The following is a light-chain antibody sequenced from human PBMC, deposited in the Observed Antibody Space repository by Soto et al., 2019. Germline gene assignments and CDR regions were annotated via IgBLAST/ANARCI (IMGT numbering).Light chain of an antibody. Sequence: EIVLTQSPGTLSLSPGERATLSCRASQSVSSSYLAWYQQKPGQAPSLLIYGASRRATGIPDRFSGSGSGTDFTLTISRLEPEDFAVYFCQQYAGPPTTFGQGTRLEIK. CDR2: GAS. CDR3: QQYAGPPTT. V-gene: IGKV3-20*01. J-gene: IGKJ5*01. CDR1: QSVSSSY.